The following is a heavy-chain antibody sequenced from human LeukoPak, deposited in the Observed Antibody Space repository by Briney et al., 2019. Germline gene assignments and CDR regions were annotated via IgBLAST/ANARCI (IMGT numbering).Heavy chain of an antibody. Sequence: GGSLRLSCAASGFTVSSNYMSWVRQAPGKGLEWVSVIYSGGSTYYADSVKGRFTISRDNSKNTLYLQMNSLRAEDTALYYCARAPIAAAGTFDYWGQGTLVTVSS. V-gene: IGHV3-53*01. J-gene: IGHJ4*02. CDR2: IYSGGST. D-gene: IGHD6-13*01. CDR1: GFTVSSNY. CDR3: ARAPIAAAGTFDY.